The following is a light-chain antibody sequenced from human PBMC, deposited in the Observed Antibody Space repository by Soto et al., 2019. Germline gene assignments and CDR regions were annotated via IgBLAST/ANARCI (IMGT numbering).Light chain of an antibody. CDR1: QSVSSY. J-gene: IGKJ5*01. V-gene: IGKV3-11*01. CDR3: QQRSNWPIT. Sequence: IVMTQSPATLSVSPGETATLSCRASQSVSSYLAWYQQKPGQAPRLLIYDASNRATGIPARFSGSGSGTDFTLTISSLEPEDFAVYYCQQRSNWPITFGQGTRLEI. CDR2: DAS.